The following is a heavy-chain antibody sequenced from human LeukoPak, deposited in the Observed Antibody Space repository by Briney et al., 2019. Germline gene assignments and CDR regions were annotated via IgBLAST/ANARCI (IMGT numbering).Heavy chain of an antibody. Sequence: SETLSLTCTVSGGSISSGGYYWSWIRQQPGKGLEWVGYIYYSGSTYYTPSLNSRVTISLDTSKNQLSLKLSSVTAADTAVYYCARWASSGWSFDYWGQGTLVTVSS. J-gene: IGHJ4*02. CDR1: GGSISSGGYY. D-gene: IGHD6-19*01. CDR2: IYYSGST. V-gene: IGHV4-31*03. CDR3: ARWASSGWSFDY.